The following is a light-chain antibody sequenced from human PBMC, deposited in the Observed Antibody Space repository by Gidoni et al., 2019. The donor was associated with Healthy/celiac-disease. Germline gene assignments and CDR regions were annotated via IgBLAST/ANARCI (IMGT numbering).Light chain of an antibody. J-gene: IGKJ1*01. CDR2: KAS. Sequence: DIQMTQSPSTLSASVGDRVTLTCRASQSISSWLAWYQQKPGKAPKLLIYKASSLESGVPSRFSGSGSGTEFTLTISSLQPDDFATYYCQQYNSYSSWTFXQXTKVXIK. V-gene: IGKV1-5*03. CDR1: QSISSW. CDR3: QQYNSYSSWT.